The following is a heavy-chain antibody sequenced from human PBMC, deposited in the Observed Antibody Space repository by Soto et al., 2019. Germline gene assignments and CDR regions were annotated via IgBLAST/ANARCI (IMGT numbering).Heavy chain of an antibody. J-gene: IGHJ4*02. Sequence: QVQLVQSGSELTKPGASVKVSCKASGYTFTSYAMNWVRQAHGQALEWMGWINTNTGNPTYAQGSTGRFVFSLDTSVSTAYLQICSLKAEDTAVYYCARDFEVSGSPGFDYWGQGTLVTVSS. V-gene: IGHV7-4-1*01. CDR3: ARDFEVSGSPGFDY. CDR1: GYTFTSYA. D-gene: IGHD1-26*01. CDR2: INTNTGNP.